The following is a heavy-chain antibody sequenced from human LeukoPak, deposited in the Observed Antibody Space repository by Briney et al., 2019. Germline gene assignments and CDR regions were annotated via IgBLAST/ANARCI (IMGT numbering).Heavy chain of an antibody. CDR3: ARSTPDDFWTGYFSYYFDY. D-gene: IGHD3/OR15-3a*01. CDR2: INHSGST. J-gene: IGHJ4*02. V-gene: IGHV4-34*01. CDR1: GGSFSGYY. Sequence: SETLSLTCAVYGGSFSGYYWSWIRQPPGKGLEWIGEINHSGSTNYNPSLKSRVTISVDTSKNQFSLKLSSVTAADTAVYYCARSTPDDFWTGYFSYYFDYWGQGTLVTASS.